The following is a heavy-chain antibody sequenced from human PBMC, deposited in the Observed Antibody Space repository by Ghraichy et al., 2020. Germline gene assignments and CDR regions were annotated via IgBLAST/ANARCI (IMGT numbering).Heavy chain of an antibody. V-gene: IGHV3-7*03. CDR3: ARGARDSQYLIWDV. CDR2: IRQDGTEI. Sequence: GGSLRLSCTASGFTFKNYWMSWVRQAPGKGLEYVANIRQDGTEIYYVDSVEGRFTISRDNPKNSVFLQMSSLRAADSAVYYCARGARDSQYLIWDVWGQGTTVTVSS. D-gene: IGHD4-11*01. CDR1: GFTFKNYW. J-gene: IGHJ6*02.